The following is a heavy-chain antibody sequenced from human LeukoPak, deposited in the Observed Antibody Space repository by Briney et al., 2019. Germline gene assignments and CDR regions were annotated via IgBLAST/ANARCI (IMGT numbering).Heavy chain of an antibody. D-gene: IGHD1-26*01. Sequence: PGGSLRLSFAASGLTFSSYAMHWVRQAPGKGVEWVAVISYDGSNKYYADSVKGRFTISRDNSKSALYLQMNSLRAEDTAVYYCARGKSGCFDYWGQGTLVTVSS. CDR1: GLTFSSYA. CDR2: ISYDGSNK. V-gene: IGHV3-30-3*01. CDR3: ARGKSGCFDY. J-gene: IGHJ4*02.